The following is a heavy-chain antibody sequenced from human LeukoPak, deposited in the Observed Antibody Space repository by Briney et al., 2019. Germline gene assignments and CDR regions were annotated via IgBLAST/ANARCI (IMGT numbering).Heavy chain of an antibody. D-gene: IGHD3-22*01. CDR2: INPNSGGT. J-gene: IGHJ4*02. V-gene: IGHV1-2*02. CDR1: GYTFTDYY. Sequence: GASVKVSCKASGYTFTDYYMHWVRQAPGQGLAWMGWINPNSGGTNYAQKFQGRVTMTRDTSISTAYMGLSRLRSDDTAVYYCARASYYYDSSGYPGYYFDYWGQGTLVTVSS. CDR3: ARASYYYDSSGYPGYYFDY.